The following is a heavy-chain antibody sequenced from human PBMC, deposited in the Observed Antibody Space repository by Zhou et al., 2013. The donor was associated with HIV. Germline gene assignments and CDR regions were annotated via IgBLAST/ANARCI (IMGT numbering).Heavy chain of an antibody. J-gene: IGHJ3*02. Sequence: EVQLVQSGAEVKKPGESLKISCKESGHYYPNYWVAWVRQMPGKGLEWMGLVHIADSDTRYSPSFQGQVTISADRSTTTAYLQWSGLKASDTAMYYCARGLGGYNDGFDIWGRGTMVTVSS. D-gene: IGHD2-15*01. CDR3: ARGLGGYNDGFDI. V-gene: IGHV5-51*03. CDR1: GHYYPNYW. CDR2: VHIADSDT.